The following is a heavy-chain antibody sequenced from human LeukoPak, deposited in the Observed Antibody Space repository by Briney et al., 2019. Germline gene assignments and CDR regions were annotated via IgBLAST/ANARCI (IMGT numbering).Heavy chain of an antibody. D-gene: IGHD3-16*02. CDR3: AKKNYDYVWGSYHPDNDAFDI. J-gene: IGHJ3*02. CDR1: GFTFSSYG. Sequence: GGSLRLSCAASGFTFSSYGMHWVRQAPGKGLEWVAVIWYDGSNKYYADSVKGRYTISRDNSKNTLYLQMNSLRAEDTAVYYCAKKNYDYVWGSYHPDNDAFDIWGQGTMVTVSS. CDR2: IWYDGSNK. V-gene: IGHV3-33*06.